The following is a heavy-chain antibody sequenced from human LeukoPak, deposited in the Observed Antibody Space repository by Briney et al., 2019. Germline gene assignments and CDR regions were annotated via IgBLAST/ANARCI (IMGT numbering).Heavy chain of an antibody. CDR3: ASALSSGYYPTGY. D-gene: IGHD3-22*01. J-gene: IGHJ4*02. CDR1: GGSVNSGTYY. V-gene: IGHV4-61*01. Sequence: PSETLSLTCTVSGGSVNSGTYYWNWIRQPPGKGLEWIGYIYYSGSTDYNPSLKSRVTISVDTSKNQFSLKLSSVTAADTAVYYCASALSSGYYPTGYWGQGTLVTVSS. CDR2: IYYSGST.